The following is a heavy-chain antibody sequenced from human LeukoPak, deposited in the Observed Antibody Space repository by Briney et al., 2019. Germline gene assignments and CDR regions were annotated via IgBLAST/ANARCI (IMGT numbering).Heavy chain of an antibody. CDR1: GYTFTGYY. D-gene: IGHD6-13*01. CDR2: INPNSGGT. CDR3: ARDHQYSSSWYWFDP. Sequence: GASVKVSCKASGYTFTGYYMHWVRQAPGQGLEWMGWINPNSGGTNYAQKFQGRVTMTRDTSISTAYMELSRLRSDDTAVYYCARDHQYSSSWYWFDPWGQGTLVTVSS. V-gene: IGHV1-2*02. J-gene: IGHJ5*02.